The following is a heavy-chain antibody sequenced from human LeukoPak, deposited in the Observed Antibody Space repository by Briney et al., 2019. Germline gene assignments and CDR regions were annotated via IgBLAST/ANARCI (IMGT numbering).Heavy chain of an antibody. D-gene: IGHD1-7*01. CDR2: INPSGGST. Sequence: ASVKVSCKTSGYTFTHYYMHWVRQAPGQGLEWMGIINPSGGSTSYAQKFQGRGTLTRDTSTSTVYMELSSLSSEDTAVYYCARDEGPPRYNWNYGGPDFWGQGTLVTVLS. J-gene: IGHJ4*02. V-gene: IGHV1-46*01. CDR3: ARDEGPPRYNWNYGGPDF. CDR1: GYTFTHYY.